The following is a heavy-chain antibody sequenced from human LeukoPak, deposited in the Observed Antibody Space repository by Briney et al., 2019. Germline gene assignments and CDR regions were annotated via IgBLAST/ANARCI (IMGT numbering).Heavy chain of an antibody. CDR1: GFSVGTNY. CDR3: TDTLAG. J-gene: IGHJ4*02. Sequence: GGSLRLSCAASGFSVGTNYVTWVRQPPGKGLEWVSVIYSDGGTYYADPVKGRFTISRDNSKNTLYLQMSSLRPEDTAVYYCTDTLAGWGQGTLVTVSS. V-gene: IGHV3-53*05. D-gene: IGHD5-18*01. CDR2: IYSDGGT.